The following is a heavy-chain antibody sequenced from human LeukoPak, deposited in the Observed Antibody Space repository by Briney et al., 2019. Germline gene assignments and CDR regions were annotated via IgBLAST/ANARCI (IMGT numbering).Heavy chain of an antibody. CDR1: GFTFSSYA. Sequence: GGSLRLSCAASGFTFSSYAMSWVRQAPGKGLECISGFSGSGGSTYYADSVKGRFTISRDNSKNTLYLQMNSLRAEDTAVYYCAKEGFYCSGGSCYSFYYYYMDVWGKGTTVTVSS. CDR3: AKEGFYCSGGSCYSFYYYYMDV. D-gene: IGHD2-15*01. V-gene: IGHV3-23*01. J-gene: IGHJ6*03. CDR2: FSGSGGST.